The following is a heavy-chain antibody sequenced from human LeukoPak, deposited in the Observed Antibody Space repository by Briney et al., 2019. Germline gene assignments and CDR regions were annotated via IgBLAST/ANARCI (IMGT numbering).Heavy chain of an antibody. D-gene: IGHD7-27*01. V-gene: IGHV3-72*01. CDR1: GFTFSTYS. Sequence: PGGSLRLSCAASGFTFSTYSMNWVRQAPGKGLEWIARIRNKARRYTTEYAASVNGRFTISRDDSENSLYLQMDSLKTEDTAVYYCARSPLGIAPFDSWGQGTLVAVSS. J-gene: IGHJ4*02. CDR2: IRNKARRYTT. CDR3: ARSPLGIAPFDS.